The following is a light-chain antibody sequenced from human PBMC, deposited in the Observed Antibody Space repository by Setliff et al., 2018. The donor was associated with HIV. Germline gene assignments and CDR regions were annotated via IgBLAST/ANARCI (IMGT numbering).Light chain of an antibody. J-gene: IGLJ1*01. CDR1: SSDVGAYNY. V-gene: IGLV2-8*01. Sequence: QSALTQPPSASGSPGQSVTISCTGTSSDVGAYNYVSWYQQHPGKAPKLMIYEVSKRPSGVSNRFSGSKSAYTAFMTISGLRTEDEAEYYCSSYATDRDLVIFGTGTKGTVL. CDR3: SSYATDRDLVI. CDR2: EVS.